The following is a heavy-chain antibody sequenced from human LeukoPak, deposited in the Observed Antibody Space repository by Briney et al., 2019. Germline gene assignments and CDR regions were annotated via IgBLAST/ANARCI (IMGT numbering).Heavy chain of an antibody. CDR3: ARVNWNPDY. CDR1: GDSISSGYY. Sequence: SETLSLTCAVSGDSISSGYYWGWIRQPPGKGLEWIGTIYHTGSTYSNPSLKSRVTISVDTSKNLFSLKLSSVIAADTAVYYCARVNWNPDYWGQGTLVTVSS. D-gene: IGHD1-20*01. J-gene: IGHJ4*02. V-gene: IGHV4-38-2*01. CDR2: IYHTGST.